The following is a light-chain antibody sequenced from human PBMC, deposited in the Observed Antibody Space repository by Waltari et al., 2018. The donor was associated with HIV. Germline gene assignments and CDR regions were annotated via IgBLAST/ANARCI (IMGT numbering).Light chain of an antibody. CDR3: QQYNNWPYT. CDR1: DSVSFT. CDR2: GAS. V-gene: IGKV3-15*01. J-gene: IGKJ2*01. Sequence: EIVMTQSPATLSVSPGERATLSCRASDSVSFTLAWYQQKRGQAPRLLIYGASMRATGVPARFSGSGSGTDFTLTISSLQSEDFAIYYCQQYNNWPYTLGQGTKLEIK.